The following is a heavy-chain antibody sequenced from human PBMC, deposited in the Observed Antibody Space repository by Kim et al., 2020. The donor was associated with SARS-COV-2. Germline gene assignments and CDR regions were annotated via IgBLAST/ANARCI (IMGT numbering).Heavy chain of an antibody. CDR2: INHSGST. CDR3: AREEGGGSSSWYQTAYYFDY. CDR1: GGSFSGYY. J-gene: IGHJ4*02. Sequence: SETLSLTCAVYGGSFSGYYWSWIRQPPGKGLEWIGEINHSGSTNYNPSLKSRVTISVDTSKNQFSLKLSSVTAADTAVYYCAREEGGGSSSWYQTAYYFDYWGQGTLVTVSS. D-gene: IGHD6-13*01. V-gene: IGHV4-34*01.